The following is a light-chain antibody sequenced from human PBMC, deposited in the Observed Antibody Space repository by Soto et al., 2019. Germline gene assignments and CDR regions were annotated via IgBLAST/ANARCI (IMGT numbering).Light chain of an antibody. J-gene: IGKJ2*01. Sequence: DIQMTQSPSSLSASVGDRVTITCRASQSISRYLNWYQQKQGKAPKLLIYAASSLQSGVTSRFSGSGSRTDFTLAISSLQPEDFATYYCQHSYTTQYTFGQGTKLEIK. CDR1: QSISRY. CDR3: QHSYTTQYT. V-gene: IGKV1-39*01. CDR2: AAS.